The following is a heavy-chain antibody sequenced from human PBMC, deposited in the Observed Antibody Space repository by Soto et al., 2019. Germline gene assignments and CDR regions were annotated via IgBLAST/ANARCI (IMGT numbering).Heavy chain of an antibody. J-gene: IGHJ4*02. CDR2: VSHDGRNT. D-gene: IGHD6-19*01. CDR1: GFTFSDYA. Sequence: VQLVESGGGVVQPGRSLRLSCAASGFTFSDYAMHWVRQAPGKGLEWVAVVSHDGRNTHYADFVKGRFTISRDSSKNTVSLEMTSLRAEDTAVYYCAKGGRQWLVTSDFNYWGQGSLVTVSS. V-gene: IGHV3-30*18. CDR3: AKGGRQWLVTSDFNY.